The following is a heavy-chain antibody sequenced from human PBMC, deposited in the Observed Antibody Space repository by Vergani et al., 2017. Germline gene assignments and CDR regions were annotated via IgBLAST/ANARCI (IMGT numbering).Heavy chain of an antibody. CDR1: GFTFINAW. J-gene: IGHJ4*02. D-gene: IGHD6-13*01. CDR3: ARFSYSSPFDY. V-gene: IGHV3-15*01. CDR2: IKSKTDGGTT. Sequence: EVQLVESGGGLVKPGGSLRLSCAASGFTFINAWMTWVRQAPGKGLEWVGRIKSKTDGGTTYYAAPVKGKFTISRDDSKNTLYLQMNSLRAEDTAVYYCARFSYSSPFDYWGQGTLVTVSS.